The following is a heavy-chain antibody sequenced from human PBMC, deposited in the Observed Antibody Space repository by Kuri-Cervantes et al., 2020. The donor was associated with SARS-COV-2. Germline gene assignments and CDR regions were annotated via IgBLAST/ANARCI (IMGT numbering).Heavy chain of an antibody. Sequence: GSLRLSCTVSGGSISSYYWSWIRQPPGKGLEWIGYIYHSGSTNYNPSLKSRVTISVDTSKNQFSLKLSSVTAAGTAVYYCARYPTGSSGWYSSDAFDIWGQGTMVTVSS. CDR3: ARYPTGSSGWYSSDAFDI. D-gene: IGHD6-19*01. CDR1: GGSISSYY. V-gene: IGHV4-59*01. CDR2: IYHSGST. J-gene: IGHJ3*02.